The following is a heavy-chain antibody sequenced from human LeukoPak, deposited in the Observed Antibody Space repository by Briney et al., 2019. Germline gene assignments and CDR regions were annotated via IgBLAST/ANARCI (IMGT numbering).Heavy chain of an antibody. CDR3: ARILGSYSDY. D-gene: IGHD3-16*01. CDR1: GFTFSSYA. Sequence: GGSLRLSCAASGFTFSSYAMHWVRQAPGKGLEWVATIWFDGSYKYYADSVKGRFTISRDNSKNTLYLQMNSLRAEDTAVYYCARILGSYSDYWGQGTLVTVSS. J-gene: IGHJ4*02. CDR2: IWFDGSYK. V-gene: IGHV3-33*08.